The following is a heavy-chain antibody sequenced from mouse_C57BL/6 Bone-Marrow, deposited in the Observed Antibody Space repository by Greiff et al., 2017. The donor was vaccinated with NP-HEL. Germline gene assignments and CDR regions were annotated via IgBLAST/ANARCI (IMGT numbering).Heavy chain of an antibody. CDR1: GYTFTDYY. Sequence: VQLQQSGPELVKPGASVKISCKASGYTFTDYYMNWVKQSHGKSLEWIGDINPNNGGTSNNQKFKGKATLTVNKSSSTADMELRSLTSDDSAVYYCARANWDAWFAYWGQGTLVTVSA. CDR3: ARANWDAWFAY. CDR2: INPNNGGT. J-gene: IGHJ3*01. V-gene: IGHV1-26*01. D-gene: IGHD4-1*01.